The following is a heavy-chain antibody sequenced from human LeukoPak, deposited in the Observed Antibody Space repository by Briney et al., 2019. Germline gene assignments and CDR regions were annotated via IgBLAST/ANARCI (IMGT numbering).Heavy chain of an antibody. CDR3: TRDISTTDYVSGSHQFDY. J-gene: IGHJ4*02. V-gene: IGHV3-72*01. CDR2: IRKKTNSYST. Sequence: AGGSLRLACAASGFTFSDHYMDWVRQAPGKGLEWVGRIRKKTNSYSTEHAASVKCRFAVSRDDSKKSLYLQMNSLNTEDTAVYYCTRDISTTDYVSGSHQFDYWGQGTLVTVSS. CDR1: GFTFSDHY. D-gene: IGHD3-10*01.